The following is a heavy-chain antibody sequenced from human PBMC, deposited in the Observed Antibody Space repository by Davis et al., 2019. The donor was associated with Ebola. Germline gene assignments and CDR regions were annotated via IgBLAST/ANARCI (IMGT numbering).Heavy chain of an antibody. CDR2: ISGSGGST. CDR3: AKDKNYDFWSGYPHDAFDI. D-gene: IGHD3-3*01. V-gene: IGHV3-23*01. J-gene: IGHJ3*02. Sequence: GESLKISCAASGFTFSSYAMSWVRQAPGKGLEWVSAISGSGGSTYCADSVKGRFTISRDNSKNTLYLQMNSLRAEDTAIYYCAKDKNYDFWSGYPHDAFDIWGQGTMVTVAS. CDR1: GFTFSSYA.